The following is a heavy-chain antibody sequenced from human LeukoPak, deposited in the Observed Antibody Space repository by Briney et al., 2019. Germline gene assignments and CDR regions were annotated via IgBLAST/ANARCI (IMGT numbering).Heavy chain of an antibody. D-gene: IGHD3-22*01. CDR1: GGSFSGYY. CDR3: ARRVSGYYDSSGYYYIGNYYYYYYMDV. Sequence: SETLSLTCAVYGGSFSGYYWSWVRQPPGKGLEWIGEINHSGSTNYNPSLKSRVTISVDTSKNQFSLKLSSVTAADTAVYYCARRVSGYYDSSGYYYIGNYYYYYYMDVWGKGTTVTVSS. CDR2: INHSGST. J-gene: IGHJ6*03. V-gene: IGHV4-34*01.